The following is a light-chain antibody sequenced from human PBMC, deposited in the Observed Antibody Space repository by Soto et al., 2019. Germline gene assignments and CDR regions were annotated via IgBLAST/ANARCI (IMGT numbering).Light chain of an antibody. CDR1: SSDVGGYNY. Sequence: QAVVTQPASVSGSPGQSITISCTGTSSDVGGYNYVSWYQQHPGKVPKLMIYEVNNRPSGVSNRFSGSKSGNTASLTISGLQADDEADYYCSSYTATVPHVFGTGTKVTVL. CDR3: SSYTATVPHV. J-gene: IGLJ1*01. V-gene: IGLV2-14*01. CDR2: EVN.